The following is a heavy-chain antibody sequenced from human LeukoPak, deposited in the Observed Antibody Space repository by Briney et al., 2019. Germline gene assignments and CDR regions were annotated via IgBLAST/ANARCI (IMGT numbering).Heavy chain of an antibody. CDR1: GFTFGKYW. J-gene: IGHJ6*02. CDR2: IKLDGSEK. CDR3: SRVLYSSGWVFGGYCAMDV. V-gene: IGHV3-7*01. D-gene: IGHD6-19*01. Sequence: QTGGSLRLSCVASGFTFGKYWMSWVRQAPGKGLEWVANIKLDGSEKNYVDSVKGRFTISRDNTKNSLYLQMNSLRAEDTAVYYCSRVLYSSGWVFGGYCAMDVWGQGTTVTVSS.